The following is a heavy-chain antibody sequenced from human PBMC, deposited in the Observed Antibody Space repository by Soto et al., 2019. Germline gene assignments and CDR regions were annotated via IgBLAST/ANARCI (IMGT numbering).Heavy chain of an antibody. J-gene: IGHJ5*02. CDR1: GYSFTSYW. CDR3: ARGGPWVTTSLRWFDP. V-gene: IGHV5-51*01. Sequence: GESLKISCKGSGYSFTSYWIGWVRQMPGKGLEWMGIIYPGDSDTRYSPSFQGQVTISADKSISTAYLQWSSLKASDTAMYYCARGGPWVTTSLRWFDPWGQGTLVTVSS. CDR2: IYPGDSDT. D-gene: IGHD4-17*01.